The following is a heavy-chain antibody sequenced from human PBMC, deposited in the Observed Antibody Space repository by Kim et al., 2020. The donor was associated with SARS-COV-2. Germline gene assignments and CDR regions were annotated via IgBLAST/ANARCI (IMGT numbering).Heavy chain of an antibody. V-gene: IGHV4-59*08. J-gene: IGHJ4*02. CDR1: GGSINSYY. CDR2: IHYSGST. Sequence: SETLSLTCTVSGGSINSYYWSWIRQPPGKGLEWIGYIHYSGSTNYNPSLKSRGTISVDRSKNQFSLKLSSVTAADTAVYYCARRDYSSDWYGTYFDYWGQGTLVTVSS. CDR3: ARRDYSSDWYGTYFDY. D-gene: IGHD6-19*01.